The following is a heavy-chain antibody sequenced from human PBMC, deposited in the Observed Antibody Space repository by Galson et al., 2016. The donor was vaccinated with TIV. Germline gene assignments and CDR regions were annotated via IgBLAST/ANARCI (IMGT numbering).Heavy chain of an antibody. D-gene: IGHD3-22*01. CDR2: IDSDGST. V-gene: IGHV3-66*02. J-gene: IGHJ5*02. Sequence: SLRLSCAAFGLSVSDNYMTWVRQAPGKGLEWVALIDSDGSTIHADSVKGRFTVSRDNSKNMVYLQMNSLRPEDTAVYFCARERRHCGNECFLRYYYGMDPWGQGTLVTVSS. CDR1: GLSVSDNY. CDR3: ARERRHCGNECFLRYYYGMDP.